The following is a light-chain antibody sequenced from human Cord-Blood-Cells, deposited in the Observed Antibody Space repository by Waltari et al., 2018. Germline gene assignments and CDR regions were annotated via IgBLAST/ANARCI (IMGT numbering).Light chain of an antibody. CDR3: QQSYSTPRT. CDR1: QSISSY. Sequence: ERVTLTCRASQSISSYLNWYQQKPGKAPKLLIYAASSLQSGVPSRFSGRGSGTDFTLTISSLQPEDFATYYCQQSYSTPRTFGQGTKVEIK. CDR2: AAS. J-gene: IGKJ1*01. V-gene: IGKV1-39*01.